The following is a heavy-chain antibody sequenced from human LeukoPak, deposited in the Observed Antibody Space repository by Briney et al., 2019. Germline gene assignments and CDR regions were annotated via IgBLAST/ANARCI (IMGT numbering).Heavy chain of an antibody. J-gene: IGHJ1*01. Sequence: SETLSLTCTVSGGSISSYYWSWIRQPPGKGLEWIGYIYDTGSTLYNPSLESRLTISIDTSKNQFSLRLSSVTAADTAVYFCARYSLSREDFQDWGQGTLVTVSS. V-gene: IGHV4-59*12. CDR2: IYDTGST. D-gene: IGHD6-13*01. CDR1: GGSISSYY. CDR3: ARYSLSREDFQD.